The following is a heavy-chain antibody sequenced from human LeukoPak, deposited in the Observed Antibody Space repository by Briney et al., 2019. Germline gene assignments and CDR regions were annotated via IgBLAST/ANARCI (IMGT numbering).Heavy chain of an antibody. V-gene: IGHV4-59*01. CDR2: IYYTGTA. Sequence: PSETLSLTCPVSGGSISGYFWSWIRQPPGEGLQFIGYIYYTGTASYNPSLNSRVTMSVDTSKNQFSLKVSSVTAADTAVYYCARAPYYASGPYSFDYWGQGTLVTVSS. CDR1: GGSISGYF. D-gene: IGHD3-10*01. J-gene: IGHJ4*02. CDR3: ARAPYYASGPYSFDY.